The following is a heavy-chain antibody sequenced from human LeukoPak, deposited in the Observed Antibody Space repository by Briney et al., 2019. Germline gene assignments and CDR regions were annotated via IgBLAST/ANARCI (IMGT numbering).Heavy chain of an antibody. CDR3: ARDSPSYCSSTSCYRDNWFDP. Sequence: PGGSLRLSCAASGFTFSSYAMHWVRQAPGKGLEWVAVISYDGSNKYYADSVKGRFTISRDNSKNTLYLQMNSLRAEDTAVYYCARDSPSYCSSTSCYRDNWFDPWGRGTLVTVSS. J-gene: IGHJ5*02. CDR1: GFTFSSYA. D-gene: IGHD2-2*02. V-gene: IGHV3-30-3*01. CDR2: ISYDGSNK.